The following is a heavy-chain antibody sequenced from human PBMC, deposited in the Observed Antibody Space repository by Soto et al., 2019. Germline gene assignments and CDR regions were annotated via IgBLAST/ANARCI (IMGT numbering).Heavy chain of an antibody. J-gene: IGHJ6*02. V-gene: IGHV4-61*08. CDR2: ISDSGST. CDR3: ARRIKYYYAMDV. Sequence: SETLSLTCAVSGGSISSGGYSWSWIRQPPGKGLEWIGYISDSGSTNYNPSLKSRVTISVDTSNNQFSLKLSSVTAADRAVYYCARRIKYYYAMDVWGQGTTVTVSS. D-gene: IGHD2-15*01. CDR1: GGSISSGGYS.